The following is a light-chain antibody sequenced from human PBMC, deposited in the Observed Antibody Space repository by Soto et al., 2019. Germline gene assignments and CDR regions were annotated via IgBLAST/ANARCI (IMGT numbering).Light chain of an antibody. CDR2: GAS. J-gene: IGKJ4*01. CDR1: QSVRSNY. Sequence: EIVLTQSPGALSLSPGERATLSCRASQSVRSNYLAWYQQKPGQAPRLLIYGASSRATGIPDRFSGSGSGTDFTLTIGRLEPEDFAVYYCQQYGSSPPVTFGGGTRVEIK. V-gene: IGKV3-20*01. CDR3: QQYGSSPPVT.